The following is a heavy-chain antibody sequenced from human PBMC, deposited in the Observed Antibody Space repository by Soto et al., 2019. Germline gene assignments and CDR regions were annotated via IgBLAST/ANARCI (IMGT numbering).Heavy chain of an antibody. CDR1: GFTFRDYR. Sequence: EVQLVESGGGLVQPGGSLRLSCTASGFTFRDYRMGWVHQAPGKGLEWVANIKSDGGETYYVDSVKGRFTISRDNAKNSLYLQMNSLRAEDTAVYYCARIRSPFDYWGQGTLVTVSS. CDR2: IKSDGGET. J-gene: IGHJ4*02. V-gene: IGHV3-7*01. CDR3: ARIRSPFDY.